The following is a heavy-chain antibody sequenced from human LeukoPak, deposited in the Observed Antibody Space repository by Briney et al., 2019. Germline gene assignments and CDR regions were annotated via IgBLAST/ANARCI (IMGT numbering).Heavy chain of an antibody. CDR2: IRYDGSNK. D-gene: IGHD3-3*01. CDR3: AKGGADYDFWSGYPA. CDR1: GFTFSNYD. V-gene: IGHV3-30*02. J-gene: IGHJ5*02. Sequence: GSLRLSCAASGFTFSNYDMHWVRQAPGKGLEWVALIRYDGSNKYYADSVKGRFTISRDNSKNTLYLQMNSLRAEDTAVYYCAKGGADYDFWSGYPAWGQGTLITVSS.